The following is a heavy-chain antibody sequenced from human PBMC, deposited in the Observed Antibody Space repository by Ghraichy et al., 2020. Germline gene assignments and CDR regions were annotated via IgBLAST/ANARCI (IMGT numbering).Heavy chain of an antibody. CDR1: GGSIRISSYD. J-gene: IGHJ4*02. CDR2: INYSGST. CDR3: ARHVGWYGEFDY. V-gene: IGHV4-39*01. D-gene: IGHD3-10*01. Sequence: ESLNISCTVSGGSIRISSYDWGWTRQPPGKGLEWIGSINYSGSTYYNPSLKSRVTISVDTSKNQFSLKLSSVTAADTAVYYCARHVGWYGEFDYWGQGNLVTVSS.